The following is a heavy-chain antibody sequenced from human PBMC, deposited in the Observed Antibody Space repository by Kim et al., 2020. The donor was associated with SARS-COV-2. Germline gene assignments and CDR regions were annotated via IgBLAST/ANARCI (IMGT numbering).Heavy chain of an antibody. D-gene: IGHD5-12*01. V-gene: IGHV4-39*01. CDR1: GGSISSSSYY. J-gene: IGHJ4*02. CDR3: AAGRDGYAHEIYFDY. Sequence: SETLSLTCTVSGGSISSSSYYWGWIRQPPGKGLEWIGSIYYSGSTYYNPSLKSLVTISVDTSKNQFSLKLSSVTAADTAVYYCAAGRDGYAHEIYFDYWGQGTLVTVSS. CDR2: IYYSGST.